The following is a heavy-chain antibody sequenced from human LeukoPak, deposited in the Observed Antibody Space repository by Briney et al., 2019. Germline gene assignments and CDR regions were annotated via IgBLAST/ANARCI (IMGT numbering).Heavy chain of an antibody. CDR2: IFNSGST. CDR3: ARGWGYYDG. Sequence: SETLSLICTVSGGSISSYYWSWIRQPPGKGLEWIGYIFNSGSTNYNPSLKSRVTISVDTSKNQFSLKLSSVTAADTAVYFCARGWGYYDGWGQGTLVTVSS. CDR1: GGSISSYY. D-gene: IGHD3-22*01. V-gene: IGHV4-59*01. J-gene: IGHJ4*02.